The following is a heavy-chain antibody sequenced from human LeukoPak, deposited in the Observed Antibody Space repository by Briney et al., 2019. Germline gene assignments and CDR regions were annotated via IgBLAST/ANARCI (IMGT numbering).Heavy chain of an antibody. J-gene: IGHJ4*02. V-gene: IGHV3-74*01. Sequence: GGSLRLSCAASGLTFSSHWMHWVRQAPGKGLVWVSRITNDGSSTTYADSVKGRFTISRDNAKNMLYLQVNSLRAEDTAVYYCVREGFYESGSLPTFYFDYWGQGTLVTVSS. D-gene: IGHD3-10*01. CDR2: ITNDGSST. CDR1: GLTFSSHW. CDR3: VREGFYESGSLPTFYFDY.